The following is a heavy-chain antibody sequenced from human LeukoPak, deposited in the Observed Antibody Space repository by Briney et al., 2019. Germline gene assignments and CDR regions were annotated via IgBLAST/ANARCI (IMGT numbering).Heavy chain of an antibody. V-gene: IGHV1-46*01. J-gene: IGHJ5*02. Sequence: GASVKVSCKASGYSFSSYYMHWVRQAPGQGLEWMGIINPSGGSTSYAHKFQGRVTMTRDTSTSTVYMDLSSLRSEDTAVYYCARSYGDYAFDPWGQGTLVTVSS. CDR3: ARSYGDYAFDP. D-gene: IGHD4-17*01. CDR1: GYSFSSYY. CDR2: INPSGGST.